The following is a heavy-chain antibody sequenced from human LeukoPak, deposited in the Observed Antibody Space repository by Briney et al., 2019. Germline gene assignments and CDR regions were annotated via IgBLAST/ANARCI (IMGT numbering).Heavy chain of an antibody. D-gene: IGHD6-13*01. CDR2: IHYSGST. J-gene: IGHJ3*02. CDR1: GGSISCSSYH. CDR3: ARTPHIAAAGTGAFDI. V-gene: IGHV4-39*01. Sequence: SETLSLTCRVSGGSISCSSYHWGWIRQPPGKGLEWIGCIHYSGSTSYKPSLKSRVTISIDTSKNLVTLKLSSGSAADPAMDYCARTPHIAAAGTGAFDIWGQGTMVTVSS.